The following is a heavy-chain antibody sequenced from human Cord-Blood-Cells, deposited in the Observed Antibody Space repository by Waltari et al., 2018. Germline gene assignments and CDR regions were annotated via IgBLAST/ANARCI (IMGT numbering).Heavy chain of an antibody. CDR3: ARDLLSGGSGWYWFDP. CDR2: INAGNGNT. Sequence: QVQLVQSGAEVKKPGASVKVYCKASGYTFTSYAMHWVRQAPGQRLEWMGWINAGNGNTKYSQKFQGRVTITRDTSASTAYMELSSLRSEDTAVYYCARDLLSGGSGWYWFDPWGQGTLVTVSS. CDR1: GYTFTSYA. J-gene: IGHJ5*02. D-gene: IGHD6-19*01. V-gene: IGHV1-3*01.